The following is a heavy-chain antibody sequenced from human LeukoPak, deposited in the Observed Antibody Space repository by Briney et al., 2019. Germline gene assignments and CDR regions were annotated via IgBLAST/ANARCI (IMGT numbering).Heavy chain of an antibody. CDR3: ARDYRAADGTIWFDP. D-gene: IGHD6-13*01. CDR1: GGSFSGYY. J-gene: IGHJ5*02. V-gene: IGHV4-34*01. Sequence: SETLSLTCAVYGGSFSGYYWSWSRHPPGKGLEWMGEINHSGSTNYNPSLKSRVTISVDTAKTQYSLKLSCVIATDTAVYYCARDYRAADGTIWFDPWGQGNPVTVSS. CDR2: INHSGST.